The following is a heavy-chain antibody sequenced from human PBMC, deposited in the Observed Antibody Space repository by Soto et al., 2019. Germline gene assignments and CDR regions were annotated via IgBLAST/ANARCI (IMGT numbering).Heavy chain of an antibody. Sequence: GASVKVSCKASGYTFTSYYMHWARQAHGQGLEWMGITNPSGGSTSYAQKFQGRVTMTRDTSTSTVYMELSSLRSEDTAVYYCARGHPRFSSGWSTTDNCGQGILVTVSS. J-gene: IGHJ4*02. CDR3: ARGHPRFSSGWSTTDN. CDR1: GYTFTSYY. D-gene: IGHD6-19*01. CDR2: TNPSGGST. V-gene: IGHV1-46*01.